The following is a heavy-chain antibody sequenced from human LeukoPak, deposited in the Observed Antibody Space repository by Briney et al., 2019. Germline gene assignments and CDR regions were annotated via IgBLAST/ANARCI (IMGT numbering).Heavy chain of an antibody. CDR1: GFTFGNSA. CDR2: ISASGHYT. CDR3: AKDGSWGDYYFYFYIDV. D-gene: IGHD3-16*01. J-gene: IGHJ6*03. Sequence: GGSLRLSCEVSGFTFGNSAMSWVRQAPGKGLEWITGISASGHYTYTADSLKGRFTISRDNSKNTLYLQMNSLRAEDTALYYCAKDGSWGDYYFYFYIDVWGKGTTVTVSS. V-gene: IGHV3-23*01.